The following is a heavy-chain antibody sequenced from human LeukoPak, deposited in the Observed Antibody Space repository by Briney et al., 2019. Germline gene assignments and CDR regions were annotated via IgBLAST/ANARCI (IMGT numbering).Heavy chain of an antibody. CDR2: ISAYNGNT. CDR3: ARVGLRYFDWLSTGFDP. Sequence: ASVKVSCKASGYTFTSYGISWVRQAPGQGLEWMGWISAYNGNTNYAQKLQGRVTMTTDTSTSTAYMELRSLRPDDTAVYYCARVGLRYFDWLSTGFDPWGQGTLVTVSS. J-gene: IGHJ5*02. D-gene: IGHD3-9*01. CDR1: GYTFTSYG. V-gene: IGHV1-18*04.